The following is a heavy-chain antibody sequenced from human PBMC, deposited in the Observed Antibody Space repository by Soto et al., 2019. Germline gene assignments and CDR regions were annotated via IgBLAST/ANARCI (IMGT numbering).Heavy chain of an antibody. J-gene: IGHJ6*02. CDR2: IDWDDDK. CDR1: GFSLSTSGMC. Sequence: SVPTLVNPTLTLTLTCTFSGFSLSTSGMCVSWIRQPPGKALEWLALIDWDDDKYYSTSLKTRLTISKDTSKNQVVLTMTNMDPVDTATYYCARISPGSYYYGMDVWGQGTTVTVSS. D-gene: IGHD1-26*01. V-gene: IGHV2-70*01. CDR3: ARISPGSYYYGMDV.